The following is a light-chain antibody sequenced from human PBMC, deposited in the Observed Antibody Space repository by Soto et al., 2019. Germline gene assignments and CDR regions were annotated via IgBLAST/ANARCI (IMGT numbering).Light chain of an antibody. V-gene: IGKV3-11*01. CDR3: QQRTRWPMT. J-gene: IGKJ5*01. Sequence: EIVLTQSPATLSVSQGERVTLSCRASQNLHSFLNWYQQRPGQAPRPLIYDGSKRAAGVPDRISRDGSGTDYTLTISSLEPEDFAVYYCQQRTRWPMTFGQGTRLEI. CDR2: DGS. CDR1: QNLHSF.